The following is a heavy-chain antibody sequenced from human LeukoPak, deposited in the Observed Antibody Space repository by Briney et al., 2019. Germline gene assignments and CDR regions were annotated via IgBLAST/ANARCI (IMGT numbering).Heavy chain of an antibody. CDR2: IIPIFGTA. D-gene: IGHD3-9*01. CDR3: ARGPRYFDPDQDYYYYYYMDV. J-gene: IGHJ6*03. CDR1: GGTFSSYA. Sequence: SVKVSCKASGGTFSSYAISWVRQAPGQGLEWMGGIIPIFGTANYAQKFQGRVTITVDESTSTAYMELSSLRSEDTAVYYCARGPRYFDPDQDYYYYYYMDVWGKGTTVTISS. V-gene: IGHV1-69*13.